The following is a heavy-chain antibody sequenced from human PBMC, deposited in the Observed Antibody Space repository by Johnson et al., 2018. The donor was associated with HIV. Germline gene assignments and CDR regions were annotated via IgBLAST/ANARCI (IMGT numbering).Heavy chain of an antibody. CDR3: GKDRKGSSSWLRSGVAFDI. J-gene: IGHJ3*02. D-gene: IGHD6-13*01. V-gene: IGHV3-9*01. CDR1: GFTFDDYA. Sequence: QLVESGGGLVQPGRSLRLSCAASGFTFDDYAMHWVRQAPGKGLEWVSGISWNSGSIGYADSVKGRFTISRDNAKNSLYLQMNSLRAEDTALYYCGKDRKGSSSWLRSGVAFDIWGQGTMVTVSS. CDR2: ISWNSGSI.